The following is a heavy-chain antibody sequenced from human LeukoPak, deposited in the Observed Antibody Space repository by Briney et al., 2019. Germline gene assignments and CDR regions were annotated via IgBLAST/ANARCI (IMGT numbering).Heavy chain of an antibody. D-gene: IGHD3-22*01. J-gene: IGHJ4*02. Sequence: PSETLSLTCTVSGGSISSPSFYWAWIRQPPGKGLEWIGYIYYSGSTYSSPSLKSRVTMSVDTSKRQFSLKLRSVTAADTAVYYCARTNYYNSSGSIDYCGQGTLVTVSS. CDR1: GGSISSPSFY. V-gene: IGHV4-39*07. CDR3: ARTNYYNSSGSIDY. CDR2: IYYSGST.